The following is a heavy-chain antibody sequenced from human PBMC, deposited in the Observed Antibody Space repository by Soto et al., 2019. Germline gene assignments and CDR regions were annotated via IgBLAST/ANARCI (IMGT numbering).Heavy chain of an antibody. V-gene: IGHV4-59*08. CDR2: IYYSGGT. CDR3: ARRYGGTFDY. CDR1: GGSISNYY. D-gene: IGHD2-15*01. Sequence: SETLSLTCTVSGGSISNYYGSWIRQPPGKGLEWIGYIYYSGGTNYNPSLKSRVTISVDTSKNQFSLKLSSVTAADTAVYYCARRYGGTFDYWGQGTLVTVSS. J-gene: IGHJ4*02.